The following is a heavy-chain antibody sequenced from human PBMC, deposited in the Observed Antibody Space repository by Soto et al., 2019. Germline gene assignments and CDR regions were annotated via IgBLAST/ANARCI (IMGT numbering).Heavy chain of an antibody. CDR3: ARKQAGYISRSDY. D-gene: IGHD5-12*01. Sequence: SETLSLTCTVTGDSITNGGYYWSWIRQHPGKGLEWLGYIYGSGGSGSTLYNPSLKSRITLSVDTSKTQFSLNLSSVTVADTAVYFCARKQAGYISRSDYRRQQSLCSVGS. CDR1: GDSITNGGYY. CDR2: IYGSGGSGST. V-gene: IGHV4-31*03. J-gene: IGHJ4*02.